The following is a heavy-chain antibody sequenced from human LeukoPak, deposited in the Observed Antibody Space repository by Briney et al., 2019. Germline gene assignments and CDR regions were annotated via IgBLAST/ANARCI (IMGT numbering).Heavy chain of an antibody. CDR3: ARLPRSSQYCSGGSCYDY. J-gene: IGHJ4*02. CDR1: GGSFSGYY. CDR2: INHSGST. Sequence: PSETLSLTCAVYGGSFSGYYWSWIRQSPGKGLEWIGEINHSGSTNYNPSLKSRATISVDTSKNQFSLKLSSVTAADTAVYYCARLPRSSQYCSGGSCYDYWGQGTLVTVSS. D-gene: IGHD2-15*01. V-gene: IGHV4-34*01.